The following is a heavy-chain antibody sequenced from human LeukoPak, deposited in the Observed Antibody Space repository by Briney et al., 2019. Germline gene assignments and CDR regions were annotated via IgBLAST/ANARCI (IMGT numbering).Heavy chain of an antibody. CDR2: IAYDGSNK. CDR1: GFTFRTYC. CDR3: AKEHDYGDYAGPFDI. Sequence: HPGGSLRLSCAASGFTFRTYCMHWVRQAPAKGLEWVAVIAYDGSNKYYADSVKGRFTISRDNSKNTLYLQMNSLRAEDTAVYYCAKEHDYGDYAGPFDIWGQGTMVTVSS. J-gene: IGHJ3*02. V-gene: IGHV3-30-3*01. D-gene: IGHD4-17*01.